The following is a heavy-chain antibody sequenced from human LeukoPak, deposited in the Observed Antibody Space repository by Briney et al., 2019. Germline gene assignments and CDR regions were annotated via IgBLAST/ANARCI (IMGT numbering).Heavy chain of an antibody. CDR2: IEQDGSEK. CDR1: RFTFSSYW. V-gene: IGHV3-7*05. D-gene: IGHD6-19*01. Sequence: GGSLRLSCAASRFTFSSYWMSWGRQAPGKGLEWVANIEQDGSEKSYVDSVKGRFTISRDNAKSSLYLQMNSLRAEDAAVYYCARVYSSGWYDDWGQGTLVTVSS. CDR3: ARVYSSGWYDD. J-gene: IGHJ4*02.